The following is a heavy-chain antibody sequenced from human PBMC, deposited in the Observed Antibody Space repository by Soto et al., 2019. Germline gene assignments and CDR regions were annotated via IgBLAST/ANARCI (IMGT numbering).Heavy chain of an antibody. CDR2: ISESGGST. Sequence: GGSLRLSCVASGFSFSNYAMSWVRQAPGKGLEWVSGISESGGSTYYADSVKGRFTISRDNSKNTVFLQINSLRAEDTAVYYCATRNFFDRSRYYYYYFDYWGQGALVSVSS. J-gene: IGHJ4*02. CDR1: GFSFSNYA. V-gene: IGHV3-23*01. CDR3: ATRNFFDRSRYYYYYFDY. D-gene: IGHD3-22*01.